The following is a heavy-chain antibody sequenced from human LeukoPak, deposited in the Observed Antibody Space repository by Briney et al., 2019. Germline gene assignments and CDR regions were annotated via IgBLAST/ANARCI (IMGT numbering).Heavy chain of an antibody. CDR1: GYTFTYYA. J-gene: IGHJ4*02. Sequence: ASVKVSCKASGYTFTYYAFHWVRQAPGLRLEWMGWINAGNGNTKYSQKFQGRVTITRDTSASTAYMELSSLRSEDTAVYYCARGSSGHPRYFDFWGQGTLVTVSS. CDR2: INAGNGNT. V-gene: IGHV1-3*01. CDR3: ARGSSGHPRYFDF. D-gene: IGHD3-22*01.